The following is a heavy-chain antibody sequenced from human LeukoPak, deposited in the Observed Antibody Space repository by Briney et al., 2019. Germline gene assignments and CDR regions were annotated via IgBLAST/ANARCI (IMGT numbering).Heavy chain of an antibody. CDR3: ASQGGYNWNYEGG. CDR1: GGSISSGGYY. J-gene: IGHJ4*02. V-gene: IGHV4-30-2*01. CDR2: IYHSGST. D-gene: IGHD1-7*01. Sequence: SQTLSLTCTVSGGSISSGGYYWSWIRQPPGKGLEWIGYIYHSGSTYYNPSLKSRVTISVDRSKNQFSLKLSSVTAADTAVYYCASQGGYNWNYEGGWGQGTLVTVSS.